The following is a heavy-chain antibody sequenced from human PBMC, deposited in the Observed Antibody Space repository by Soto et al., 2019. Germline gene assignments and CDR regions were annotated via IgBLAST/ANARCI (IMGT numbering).Heavy chain of an antibody. CDR3: ASLPSMVRGGMVDY. D-gene: IGHD3-10*01. J-gene: IGHJ4*02. V-gene: IGHV1-69*12. CDR1: GGTFSSYA. CDR2: IIPIFGTA. Sequence: QVQLVQSGAEVKKPGSSVKVSCKASGGTFSSYAISWVRQAPGQGLEWMGGIIPIFGTANYAQKFQGRVTSTADESTSTAYMELSSLRSEDTAVYYWASLPSMVRGGMVDYWGQGTLVTVSS.